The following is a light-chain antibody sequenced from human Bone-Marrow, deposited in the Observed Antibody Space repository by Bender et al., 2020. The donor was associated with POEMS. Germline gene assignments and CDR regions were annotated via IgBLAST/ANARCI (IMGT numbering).Light chain of an antibody. Sequence: GTPGQSVTISCSGTSSNFGNNAANWYQHVPGTAPKLLIYSNNQRPSGVPDRFSASTSGTSASLAISGLHSDDEADYYCSSWDDSLNGWVFCGGTKLTVL. J-gene: IGLJ3*02. CDR1: SSNFGNNA. CDR3: SSWDDSLNGWV. CDR2: SNN. V-gene: IGLV1-44*01.